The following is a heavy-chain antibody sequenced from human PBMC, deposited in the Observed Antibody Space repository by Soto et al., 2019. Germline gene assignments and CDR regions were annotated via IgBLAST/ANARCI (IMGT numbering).Heavy chain of an antibody. CDR3: AREYSYFDY. D-gene: IGHD1-26*01. J-gene: IGHJ4*02. V-gene: IGHV1-18*01. CDR2: ISAYNTNA. CDR1: GYTFRNFG. Sequence: QIQLLQSGAEVKKPGASVKVTCKDSGYTFRNFGISWVRQAPGQGLEWMGWISAYNTNANYAQKFQGRLTMTADTSTITAYMELRSLRSDDTTVFYCAREYSYFDYWGQGTLITVSS.